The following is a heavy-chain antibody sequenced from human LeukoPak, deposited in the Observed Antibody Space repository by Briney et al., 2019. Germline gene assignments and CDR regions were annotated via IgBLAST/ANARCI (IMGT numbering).Heavy chain of an antibody. CDR3: AMTRITIFGVVTHYFDY. D-gene: IGHD3-3*01. CDR2: IWYDGSSK. J-gene: IGHJ4*02. V-gene: IGHV3-33*01. CDR1: GFTFSSYG. Sequence: PGGSLRLSCAASGFTFSSYGMHWVRQAPGKGLEWVAVIWYDGSSKYYADSVKGRFTISRDNSKNTLYLQMNSLRAEDTAVYYCAMTRITIFGVVTHYFDYWGQGTLVTVSS.